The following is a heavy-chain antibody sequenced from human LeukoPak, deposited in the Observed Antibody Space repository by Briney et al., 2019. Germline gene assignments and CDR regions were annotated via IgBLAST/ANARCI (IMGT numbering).Heavy chain of an antibody. CDR1: RFTFDDYA. CDR3: AKGSYDGVRYYGMDV. D-gene: IGHD1-26*01. J-gene: IGHJ6*02. V-gene: IGHV3-9*01. Sequence: LGGSLRLSCAASRFTFDDYAMHWVRQAPGKGLEWVSGISWNSGSIGYADSVKGRFTISRDNAKNSLYLQMNSLRAEDTALYYCAKGSYDGVRYYGMDVWGQGTTVTVSS. CDR2: ISWNSGSI.